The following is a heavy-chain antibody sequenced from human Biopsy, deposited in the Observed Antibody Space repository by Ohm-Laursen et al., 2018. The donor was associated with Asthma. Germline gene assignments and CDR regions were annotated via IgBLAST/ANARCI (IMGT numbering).Heavy chain of an antibody. CDR1: GFKFDEYT. CDR2: ISWNSATI. CDR3: AKVRSDWVITESFDY. Sequence: SLRLPCSASGFKFDEYTMHWVRQAPGKGLEWVSGISWNSATIGYADSVEGRFTISRDNAKNSVFLHMDSLRPEDTAFYYCAKVRSDWVITESFDYWGQGVLVTVPS. V-gene: IGHV3-9*01. J-gene: IGHJ4*02. D-gene: IGHD3-22*01.